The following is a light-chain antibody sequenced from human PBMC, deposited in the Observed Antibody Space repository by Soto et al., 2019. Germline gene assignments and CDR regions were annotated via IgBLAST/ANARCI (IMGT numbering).Light chain of an antibody. Sequence: QMTESPSTLSASVGDRGTSTCRASQRCRNSLAWYQQKPGKAPTLLIYDASTLQSGVPSRFSGSASGTEFSLTISSLQPEDFATYYCLCYITYPWTFGQGTKVDI. V-gene: IGKV1-5*01. CDR1: QRCRNS. CDR3: LCYITYPWT. J-gene: IGKJ1*01. CDR2: DAS.